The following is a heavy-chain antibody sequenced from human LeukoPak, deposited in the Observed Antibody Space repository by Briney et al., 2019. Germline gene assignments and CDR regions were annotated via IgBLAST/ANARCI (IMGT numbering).Heavy chain of an antibody. CDR2: ICFSGSP. J-gene: IGHJ4*02. CDR3: ARDTRSYDTCGYYYYGY. V-gene: IGHV4-59*01. Sequence: SETLSLTCSVSGASISSYYWNWIRQPPGKGLEWIGYICFSGSPNYNPSLKSRVTISLDTSRKQFSLKLSSVTAADTAVYYCARDTRSYDTCGYYYYGYWGQGSLVTVSS. D-gene: IGHD3-22*01. CDR1: GASISSYY.